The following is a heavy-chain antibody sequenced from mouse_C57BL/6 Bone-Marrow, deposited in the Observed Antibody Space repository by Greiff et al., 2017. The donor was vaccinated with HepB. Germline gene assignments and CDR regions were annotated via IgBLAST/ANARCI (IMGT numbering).Heavy chain of an antibody. CDR3: ARGTTVVAHWYFDV. Sequence: VQLQQPGAELVRPGSSVKLSCKASGYTFTSYWMDWVKQRPGQGLEWIGNIYPSDSETHYNQKFKDKATLTVDKSSSTAYMQLSSLTSEDSAVYYCARGTTVVAHWYFDVWGTGTTVTVSS. CDR1: GYTFTSYW. CDR2: IYPSDSET. J-gene: IGHJ1*03. V-gene: IGHV1-61*01. D-gene: IGHD1-1*01.